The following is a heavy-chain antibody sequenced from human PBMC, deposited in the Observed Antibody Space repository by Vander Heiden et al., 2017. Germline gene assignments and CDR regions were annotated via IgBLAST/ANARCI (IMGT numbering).Heavy chain of an antibody. J-gene: IGHJ3*01. CDR3: SKDWGNGSGSYVFDV. Sequence: QLVESGGGLVKPGRSLTLSCTASGFKFGYYPMSWFRQAPGKGLEWIGYIRSKAYGGTTYYAASVKDRFTISRDDSKSTAYLQMNSLESADSAIYYCSKDWGNGSGSYVFDVWGQGTMVTVSS. CDR1: GFKFGYYP. CDR2: IRSKAYGGTT. V-gene: IGHV3-49*05. D-gene: IGHD3-10*01.